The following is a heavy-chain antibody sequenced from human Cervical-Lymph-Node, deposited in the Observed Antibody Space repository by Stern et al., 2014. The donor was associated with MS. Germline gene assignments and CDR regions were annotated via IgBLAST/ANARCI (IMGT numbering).Heavy chain of an antibody. D-gene: IGHD3-22*01. CDR3: AKDSWFLDAFDA. J-gene: IGHJ3*01. CDR1: GFTFSSYA. Sequence: EVQLVESGGGLVQPGGALRLSCAASGFTFSSYAMSWVRQAPGKGLEWVSTIIDGGGNTYYAESVKGRFTISRDDSRDTLYLQMNSLRAEDTAIYYCAKDSWFLDAFDAWGQGTLVTVSS. V-gene: IGHV3-23*04. CDR2: IIDGGGNT.